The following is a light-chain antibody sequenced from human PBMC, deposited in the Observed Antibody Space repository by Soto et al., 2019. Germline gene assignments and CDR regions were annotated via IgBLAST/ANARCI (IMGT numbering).Light chain of an antibody. V-gene: IGKV1-39*01. CDR3: QQSYSTLRT. J-gene: IGKJ1*01. CDR1: QSISIY. CDR2: GAS. Sequence: IQMTQSPSSLSASVGERVTITCRASQSISIYLNWYQQKPGEAPRLLMYGASSLQSGVPSRFSGSGSGKDFTLSISSLQPEDFATYYCQQSYSTLRTFGQGTKVEIK.